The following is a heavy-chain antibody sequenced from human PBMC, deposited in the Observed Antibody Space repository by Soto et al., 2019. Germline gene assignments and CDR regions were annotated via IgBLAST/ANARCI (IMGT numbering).Heavy chain of an antibody. CDR3: AAKLLWFGDLDY. CDR2: FSSSSSTI. V-gene: IGHV3-48*02. D-gene: IGHD3-10*01. CDR1: GFTFSSYS. J-gene: IGHJ4*02. Sequence: EVQLVESGGGLVQPGGSLRLSCAASGFTFSSYSMNWVRQAPGQGLEGVSYFSSSSSTIYYADSVKGRFTISRENAKNSLYLQMNSLRDEDTAVYYCAAKLLWFGDLDYWGQGTLVTVSS.